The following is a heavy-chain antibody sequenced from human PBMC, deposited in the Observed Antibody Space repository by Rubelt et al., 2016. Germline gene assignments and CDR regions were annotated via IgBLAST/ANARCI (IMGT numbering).Heavy chain of an antibody. Sequence: TFTSYGMSWVRQAPGQGPEWMGWIHTNTGNPTYAQGFIGRFVFSLDTSVRTTYLQISSLKAEDTAVYYCARDGRNGGNFDYWGQGTLVTVSS. V-gene: IGHV7-4-1*02. J-gene: IGHJ4*02. D-gene: IGHD2-15*01. CDR1: TFTSYG. CDR3: ARDGRNGGNFDY. CDR2: IHTNTGNP.